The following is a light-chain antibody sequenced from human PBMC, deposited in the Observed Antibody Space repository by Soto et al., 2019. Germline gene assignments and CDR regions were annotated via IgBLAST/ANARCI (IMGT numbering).Light chain of an antibody. Sequence: QSALTQPASVSGSHGQSITISCTGTSSDVGGHNFVSWYQQHPGRAPKLMIYDVRNRPSGVSNRFSGSKSANTASLVISGLQAEDEADYYCSSYSSSDTLVFGGGTKVTVL. CDR3: SSYSSSDTLV. V-gene: IGLV2-14*03. CDR1: SSDVGGHNF. CDR2: DVR. J-gene: IGLJ2*01.